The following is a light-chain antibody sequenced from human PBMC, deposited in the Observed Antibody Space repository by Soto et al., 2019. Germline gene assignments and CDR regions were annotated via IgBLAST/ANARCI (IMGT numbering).Light chain of an antibody. Sequence: QSVLTQPASVSGTPGQSITISCTGSNSDVGIYDFVSWYQHHPGRAPKVILYEVSKAPSGISSRFSGSKSGNTAFLTISGLQAEDEADYYCCSYAGSSIWVFGGGTKLTVL. V-gene: IGLV2-23*02. J-gene: IGLJ3*02. CDR3: CSYAGSSIWV. CDR2: EVS. CDR1: NSDVGIYDF.